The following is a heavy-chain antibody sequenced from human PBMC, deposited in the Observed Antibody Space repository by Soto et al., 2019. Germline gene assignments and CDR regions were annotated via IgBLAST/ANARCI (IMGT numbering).Heavy chain of an antibody. CDR3: ARVGGSDYGDPRGDY. D-gene: IGHD4-17*01. CDR1: GGTFSSYA. V-gene: IGHV1-69*12. Sequence: QVQLVQSGAEVKKPGSSVKVSCKASGGTFSSYAISWVRQAPGQGLEWMGGIIPIFGTANYAQKFQGRVTIXXDXSXXTDYMELSSLRSEDTAVYYCARVGGSDYGDPRGDYWGQGTLVTVSS. CDR2: IIPIFGTA. J-gene: IGHJ4*02.